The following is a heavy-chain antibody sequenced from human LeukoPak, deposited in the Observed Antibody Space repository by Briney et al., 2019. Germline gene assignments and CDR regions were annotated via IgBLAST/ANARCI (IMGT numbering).Heavy chain of an antibody. D-gene: IGHD6-19*01. Sequence: PGGSLRLSCAASGFTFSDYYMSWIRQAPGKGLEWVSYISSSGSTIYYADSVKGRFTIPRDNAKNSLYLQMNSLRAEDTAVYYCARGYSSGWYELYYFDYWGQGTLVTVSS. CDR1: GFTFSDYY. CDR3: ARGYSSGWYELYYFDY. J-gene: IGHJ4*02. CDR2: ISSSGSTI. V-gene: IGHV3-11*01.